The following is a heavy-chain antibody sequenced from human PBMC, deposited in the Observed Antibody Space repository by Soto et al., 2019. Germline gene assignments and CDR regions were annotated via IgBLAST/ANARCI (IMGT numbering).Heavy chain of an antibody. J-gene: IGHJ6*02. CDR3: ARVRVAPTGDNYYAMDV. CDR1: GFTFSGYY. D-gene: IGHD4-17*01. V-gene: IGHV1-2*04. CDR2: ANPKNAGT. Sequence: QARLVQSGAEVKKPGASVKVSCKASGFTFSGYYLHWVRQAPGRGLEGRGGANPKNAGTNYTHKFPGWVTMTRGTSINTAYMELTRLRYDDTAVYYCARVRVAPTGDNYYAMDVWGQGTTVTVSS.